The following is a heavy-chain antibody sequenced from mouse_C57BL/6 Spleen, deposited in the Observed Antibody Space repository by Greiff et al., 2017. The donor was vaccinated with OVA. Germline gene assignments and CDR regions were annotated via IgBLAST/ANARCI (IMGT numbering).Heavy chain of an antibody. Sequence: EVMLVESEGGLVQPGSSMKLSCTASGFTFSDYYMAWVRQVPEKGLEWVANINYDGSSTYYLDSLKSRFIISRDNAKNILYLQMSSLKSEDTATYYCARVYDGYYGTEAMDYWGQGTSVTVSS. CDR1: GFTFSDYY. CDR3: ARVYDGYYGTEAMDY. D-gene: IGHD2-3*01. CDR2: INYDGSST. J-gene: IGHJ4*01. V-gene: IGHV5-16*01.